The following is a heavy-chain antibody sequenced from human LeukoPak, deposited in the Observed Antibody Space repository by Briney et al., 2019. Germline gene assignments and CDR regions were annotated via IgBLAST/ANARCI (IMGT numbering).Heavy chain of an antibody. CDR2: ISSSSGKT. J-gene: IGHJ5*02. V-gene: IGHV1-18*01. CDR3: ARDHASSSGWFDP. D-gene: IGHD6-6*01. CDR1: GYTFISYG. Sequence: ASVKVSCKASGYTFISYGISWVRQAPGQGLEWMGWISSSSGKTNSAQKFQGRVTMTTDTSTSTAYSELRSLRFDDTALYYCARDHASSSGWFDPWGQGTLVTVSS.